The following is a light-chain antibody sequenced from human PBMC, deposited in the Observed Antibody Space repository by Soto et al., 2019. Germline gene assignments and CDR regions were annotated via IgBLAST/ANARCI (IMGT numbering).Light chain of an antibody. Sequence: QSVLTQPPSVSAAPRQKVTISCSGSSSNIGNNYVSWYQHLPGTAPKLLIYDHNKRPSGIPDRFSGSRSGTSATLGITGLQTGDEGDYYCAAWDSSLSAVVFGGGTKLTVL. CDR3: AAWDSSLSAVV. V-gene: IGLV1-51*01. J-gene: IGLJ2*01. CDR2: DHN. CDR1: SSNIGNNY.